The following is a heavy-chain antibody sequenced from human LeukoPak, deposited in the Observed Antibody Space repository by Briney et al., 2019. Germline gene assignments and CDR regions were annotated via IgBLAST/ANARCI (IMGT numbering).Heavy chain of an antibody. CDR3: ARAKTGSGTYFDP. D-gene: IGHD4/OR15-4a*01. Sequence: PGGSLRLSCGASGFISNRYNMNWVRQAPGKGLEWVSSIGSGGNYIYYADSVRGRFTISRDNAKNSLYLQMNSLRAEDTAVYYCARAKTGSGTYFDPWGQGTLVTVSS. J-gene: IGHJ5*01. CDR2: IGSGGNYI. V-gene: IGHV3-21*01. CDR1: GFISNRYN.